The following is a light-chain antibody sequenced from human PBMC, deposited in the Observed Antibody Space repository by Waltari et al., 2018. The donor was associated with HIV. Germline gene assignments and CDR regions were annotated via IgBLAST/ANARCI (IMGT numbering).Light chain of an antibody. CDR2: KND. V-gene: IGLV1-47*01. CDR3: AAWDDIRSGWI. CDR1: TSDIGHNY. J-gene: IGLJ2*01. Sequence: QSVLTQTPSASGPPGQRVTISCSGSTSDIGHNYVYWFQQFPGTPPKVLIYKNDQRPSGVSDRFSASKSGTSASLAISGLRTEDESDFYCAAWDDIRSGWIFGGGTKLTVL.